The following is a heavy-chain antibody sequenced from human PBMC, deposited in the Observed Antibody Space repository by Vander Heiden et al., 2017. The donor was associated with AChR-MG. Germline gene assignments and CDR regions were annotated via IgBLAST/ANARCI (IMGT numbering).Heavy chain of an antibody. J-gene: IGHJ4*02. D-gene: IGHD3-16*02. Sequence: QLQLQESGPGLVKPSETLSLTCTVSGGSISSSSYYWGWIRQPPGKGLEWIGSIYYSGSTYYNPSLKSRVIISVDTSKNQFSLKLSSVTAADTAVYYCARGIYDYVWGSYRYPDYWGQGTLVTVSS. CDR3: ARGIYDYVWGSYRYPDY. V-gene: IGHV4-39*01. CDR2: IYYSGST. CDR1: GGSISSSSYY.